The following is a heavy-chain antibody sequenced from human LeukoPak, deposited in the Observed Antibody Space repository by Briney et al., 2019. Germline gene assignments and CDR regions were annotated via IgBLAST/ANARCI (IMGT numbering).Heavy chain of an antibody. J-gene: IGHJ6*03. CDR3: AKTSYSGSYYYYYYCMDV. CDR2: ISSGGAYT. CDR1: GLTFTTYA. D-gene: IGHD1-26*01. V-gene: IGHV3-23*01. Sequence: GGSLRLSCAASGLTFTTYAMTWVRQAPGKGLEWVSSISSGGAYTYYADSVKGRFTISRDTSTNTLYLQMNSLRAEDTAVYFCAKTSYSGSYYYYYYCMDVWGKGTTVTVSS.